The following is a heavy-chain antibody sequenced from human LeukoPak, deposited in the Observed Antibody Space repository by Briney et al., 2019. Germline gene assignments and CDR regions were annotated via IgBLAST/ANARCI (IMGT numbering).Heavy chain of an antibody. D-gene: IGHD6-19*01. V-gene: IGHV1-2*02. Sequence: ASVKVSCKASGYTFTGYYIHWVRQAPGQGLEWMGWINPNSGGTNNAQKFQGRVTMTRDTSISTAYMELSRLRSDDTAVYYCASGTEAVAVLGYWGQGTLVTVSS. J-gene: IGHJ4*02. CDR1: GYTFTGYY. CDR3: ASGTEAVAVLGY. CDR2: INPNSGGT.